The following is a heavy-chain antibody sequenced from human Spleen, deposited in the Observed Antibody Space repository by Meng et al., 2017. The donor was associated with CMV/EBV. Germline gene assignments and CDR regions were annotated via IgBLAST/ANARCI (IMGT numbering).Heavy chain of an antibody. J-gene: IGHJ4*02. CDR2: INHSGST. Sequence: SFSGYYWSWIRQPPGKGLEWIGEINHSGSTNYNPSLKSRVTISVDTSKNQFSLKLSSVTAADTAVYYCARVPSAVTTVKIKRTFDYWGQGTLVTVSS. CDR1: SFSGYY. V-gene: IGHV4-34*01. D-gene: IGHD4-11*01. CDR3: ARVPSAVTTVKIKRTFDY.